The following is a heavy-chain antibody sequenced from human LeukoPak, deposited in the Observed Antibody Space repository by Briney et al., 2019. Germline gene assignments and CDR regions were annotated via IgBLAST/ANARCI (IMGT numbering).Heavy chain of an antibody. CDR1: GFTFSSYA. Sequence: GGSLRLSCAASGFTFSSYAMHWVRQAPGKGLEWVAVISYDGSNKYYADSVKGRFTISRDNSKNTLYLQMNSLRAEDTAVYYCARDSSTLVVVAASFDYWGQGTLVTVSS. D-gene: IGHD2-15*01. J-gene: IGHJ4*02. CDR2: ISYDGSNK. V-gene: IGHV3-30-3*01. CDR3: ARDSSTLVVVAASFDY.